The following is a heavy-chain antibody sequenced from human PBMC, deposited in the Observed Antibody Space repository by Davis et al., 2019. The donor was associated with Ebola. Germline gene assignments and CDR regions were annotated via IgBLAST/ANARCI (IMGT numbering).Heavy chain of an antibody. J-gene: IGHJ4*01. V-gene: IGHV4-39*02. CDR2: IYYSGGT. D-gene: IGHD3-10*01. CDR1: GGSISSSSHY. CDR3: ARGQRFGSGLYFDS. Sequence: PSETLSLTCTVSGGSISSSSHYWGWIRQPPGKGLEWIGNIYYSGGTYYNPSLKSRLTISVDTSKNSFSLKLTSVAAADTAVYYCARGQRFGSGLYFDSWGRGTLVSVSS.